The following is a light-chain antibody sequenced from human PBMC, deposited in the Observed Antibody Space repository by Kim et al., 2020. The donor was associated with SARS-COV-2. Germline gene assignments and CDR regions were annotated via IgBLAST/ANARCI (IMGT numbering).Light chain of an antibody. CDR2: DAS. CDR1: QTISRW. CDR3: QHDYSYPIT. Sequence: DIRMTQSPSTLSASVGDRVTITCRASQTISRWLAWYQQKPGKAPKLLIYDASSLESGLPSRFSGTGSGSGTDFTLTISSLQPDDFATYYCQHDYSYPITFGQGTKLEI. V-gene: IGKV1-5*01. J-gene: IGKJ2*01.